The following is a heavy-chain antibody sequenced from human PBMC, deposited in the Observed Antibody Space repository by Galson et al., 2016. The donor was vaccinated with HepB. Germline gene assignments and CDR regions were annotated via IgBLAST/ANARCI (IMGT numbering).Heavy chain of an antibody. CDR3: ARKSPFGPFDY. V-gene: IGHV3-48*02. D-gene: IGHD2/OR15-2a*01. J-gene: IGHJ4*01. Sequence: WVRQAPGKGLEWISYISSTRTITYYADSVKGRFTVSRDNAKNSLYLQMDSLRDDDTAVYYCARKSPFGPFDYWGHGTLVSVSS. CDR2: ISSTRTIT.